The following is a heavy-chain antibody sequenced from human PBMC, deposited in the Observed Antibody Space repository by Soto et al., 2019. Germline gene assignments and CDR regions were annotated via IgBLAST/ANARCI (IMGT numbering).Heavy chain of an antibody. J-gene: IGHJ4*02. CDR1: GFSFTDSA. V-gene: IGHV3-73*01. CDR3: ARGGGMGVNDH. D-gene: IGHD3-16*01. CDR2: IRSGANNYLT. Sequence: GGSLRLSCAASGFSFTDSAMHWVRQAPGKGLEWIARIRSGANNYLTAYPASVTGRFTISRDDSKNTAYLQMDGPTSEDTAMYFCARGGGMGVNDHWGQGIMVTVS.